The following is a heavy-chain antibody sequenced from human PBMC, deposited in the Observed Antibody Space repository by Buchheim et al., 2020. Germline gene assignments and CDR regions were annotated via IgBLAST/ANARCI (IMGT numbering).Heavy chain of an antibody. Sequence: QVQLVESGGGVVQPGRSLRLSCAASGFTFSSYDMHWVRQAPGKGLEWVALISYDGDNKYYADSVKGRLTISRDNSKNTLDLQINTLRAEDAAVYYCAKSVDIVTTTVTYYYYYMDVWGKGTT. J-gene: IGHJ6*03. CDR3: AKSVDIVTTTVTYYYYYMDV. CDR1: GFTFSSYD. V-gene: IGHV3-30*18. D-gene: IGHD5-12*01. CDR2: ISYDGDNK.